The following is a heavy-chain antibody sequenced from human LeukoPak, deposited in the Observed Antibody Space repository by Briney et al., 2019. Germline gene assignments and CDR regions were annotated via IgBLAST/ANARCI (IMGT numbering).Heavy chain of an antibody. V-gene: IGHV3-66*01. CDR3: ARDQYSYAHAAH. D-gene: IGHD5-18*01. J-gene: IGHJ4*02. CDR2: IYSGGTT. Sequence: GGSLRLSCVASGYTFSDYHMSWIRQAPGKGLEWVSVIYSGGTTYYADSVKGRFTISRDNSKNTLHLQMNSLRAEDTAVYYCARDQYSYAHAAHWGQGTLVTVSS. CDR1: GYTFSDYH.